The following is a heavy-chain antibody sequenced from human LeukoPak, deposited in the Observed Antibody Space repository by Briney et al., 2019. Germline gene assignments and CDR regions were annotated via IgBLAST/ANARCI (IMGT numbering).Heavy chain of an antibody. CDR2: LRYDGSNK. V-gene: IGHV3-30*02. CDR1: AFTFSSYG. Sequence: GASLRLACAAAAFTFSSYGIHSARQAPGKWLEWVAVLRYDGSNKYYADSVKGRFTISRDNSKNTLYLQMNSLRAEDTAVYYCTRTNGARTRYYYYYYMDVWGKGTTVTVSS. J-gene: IGHJ6*03. CDR3: TRTNGARTRYYYYYYMDV. D-gene: IGHD2-8*01.